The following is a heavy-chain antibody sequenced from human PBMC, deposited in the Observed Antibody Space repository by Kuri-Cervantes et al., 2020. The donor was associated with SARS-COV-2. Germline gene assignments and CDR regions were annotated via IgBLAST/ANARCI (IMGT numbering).Heavy chain of an antibody. V-gene: IGHV3-73*01. Sequence: GESLKTSCEVPGSLFRDSAIHWVCQGSGKGLEWVGRVRGKANNYATAYAASVKGRFTISRDDSKNMGYLQMNSLRAEDTAVYYCARDGLLRFLEWLFMYYFDYWGQGTLVTVSS. CDR1: GSLFRDSA. CDR2: VRGKANNYAT. J-gene: IGHJ4*02. D-gene: IGHD3-3*01. CDR3: ARDGLLRFLEWLFMYYFDY.